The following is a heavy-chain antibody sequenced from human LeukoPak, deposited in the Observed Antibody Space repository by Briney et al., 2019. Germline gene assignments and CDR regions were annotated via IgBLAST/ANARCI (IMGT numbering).Heavy chain of an antibody. V-gene: IGHV4-34*01. D-gene: IGHD1-26*01. Sequence: SETLSLACAVYGGSFSGYYWSWIRQPPGKGLEWIGEINHSGSTNYNPSLKSRVTISVDTSKNQFSLKLSSVTAADTAVYYCAKALIVGAFDIGGQGTWSPSLQ. J-gene: IGHJ3*02. CDR1: GGSFSGYY. CDR2: INHSGST. CDR3: AKALIVGAFDI.